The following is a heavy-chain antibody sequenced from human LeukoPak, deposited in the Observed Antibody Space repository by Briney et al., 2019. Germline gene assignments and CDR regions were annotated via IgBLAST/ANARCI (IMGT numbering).Heavy chain of an antibody. V-gene: IGHV3-30-3*01. J-gene: IGHJ4*03. D-gene: IGHD3-22*01. CDR1: EFIFSSYT. CDR3: AREYSSGYYRTFDY. CDR2: ISYDGSNE. Sequence: GGSLRLSCAASEFIFSSYTMHWVRQVPGKGLDWVAIISYDGSNEYYADSVKGRFTISRDNSKNTLYLQMNSLRPEDTAVYYCAREYSSGYYRTFDYWGRGTMVTVPS.